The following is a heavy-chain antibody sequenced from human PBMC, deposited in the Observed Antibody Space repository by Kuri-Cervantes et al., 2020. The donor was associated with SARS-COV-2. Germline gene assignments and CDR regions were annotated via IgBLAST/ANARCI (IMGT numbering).Heavy chain of an antibody. V-gene: IGHV3-7*01. J-gene: IGHJ5*02. Sequence: GESLKISCAASGFTFSSYWMSWVRQAPGKGLEWVANIKRDGSEKYYVDSVKGRFTISRDNAKNSLYLQMNSLRAEDTVVYYCARVMKDYDFWSGYSEYQNWFDPWGQGTLVTVSS. CDR2: IKRDGSEK. D-gene: IGHD3-3*01. CDR1: GFTFSSYW. CDR3: ARVMKDYDFWSGYSEYQNWFDP.